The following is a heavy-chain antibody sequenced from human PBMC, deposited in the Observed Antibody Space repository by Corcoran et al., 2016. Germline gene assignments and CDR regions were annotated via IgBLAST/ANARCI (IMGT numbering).Heavy chain of an antibody. D-gene: IGHD1-26*01. CDR2: TYYRSKWYN. J-gene: IGHJ4*02. V-gene: IGHV6-1*01. Sequence: QVQLQQSGPGLVKPSQTLSLTCAISGDSVSSNSAAWPWVRPSPSRGLEWLGRTYYRSKWYNDYAVSVKSRISINQDTSKNQLSLRLNPVTPEYTAIYYCAGMRSGALSYWGQGTLVTVSS. CDR3: AGMRSGALSY. CDR1: GDSVSSNSAA.